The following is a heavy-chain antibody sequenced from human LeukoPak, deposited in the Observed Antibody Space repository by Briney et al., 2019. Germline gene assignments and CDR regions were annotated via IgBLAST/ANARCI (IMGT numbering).Heavy chain of an antibody. V-gene: IGHV3-49*03. CDR3: TREWELPGTDFDY. CDR2: IRSKAYGGTT. J-gene: IGHJ4*02. Sequence: PGGSLRLSCTASGFTFGDYAMDWFRQAPGKGLEWVGFIRSKAYGGTTEYAASVKGRFTISRDESKSIAYLQMNSLKTEDTAAYYCTREWELPGTDFDYWGQGTLVTVSS. CDR1: GFTFGDYA. D-gene: IGHD1-26*01.